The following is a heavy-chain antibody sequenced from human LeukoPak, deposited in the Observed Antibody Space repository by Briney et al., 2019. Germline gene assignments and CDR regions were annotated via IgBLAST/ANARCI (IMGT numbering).Heavy chain of an antibody. J-gene: IGHJ5*02. V-gene: IGHV1-2*02. D-gene: IGHD2-2*01. CDR2: INPNSGGT. CDR1: GYTFTGYY. Sequence: ASVKVSCKASGYTFTGYYMHWVRQAPGQGLEWMGWINPNSGGTNYAQKFQGRVTMTRDTSISTAYMELSRLRSEDTAVYYCARARPRIVVVPAAIGGGNWFDPWGQGTLVTVSS. CDR3: ARARPRIVVVPAAIGGGNWFDP.